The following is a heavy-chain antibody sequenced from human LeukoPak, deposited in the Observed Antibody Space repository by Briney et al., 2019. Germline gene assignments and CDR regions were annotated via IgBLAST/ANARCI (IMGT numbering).Heavy chain of an antibody. V-gene: IGHV3-23*01. D-gene: IGHD4-17*01. Sequence: GGSLRLSCVASEFTFSNYVMSWVRQAPGKGLEWVSAITARGDGTNYADSVRGRFTISRDNSKSTLYLQLSSLRVEDTAVYYCAKEGTVTNFVWVDVWGQGTTVTVSS. J-gene: IGHJ6*02. CDR1: EFTFSNYV. CDR3: AKEGTVTNFVWVDV. CDR2: ITARGDGT.